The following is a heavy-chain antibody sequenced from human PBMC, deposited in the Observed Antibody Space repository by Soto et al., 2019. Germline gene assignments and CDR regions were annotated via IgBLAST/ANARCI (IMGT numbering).Heavy chain of an antibody. J-gene: IGHJ4*02. V-gene: IGHV3-7*01. CDR3: ASTVAGHRNFDY. CDR1: GFTFSSYW. CDR2: IKQDGSEK. Sequence: GGSLRLSCAASGFTFSSYWISWVRQAPGKGLEWVANIKQDGSEKYYVDSVKGRFTISRDNAKNSLYLQMNSLRAEDTAVYYCASTVAGHRNFDYWGQGTLVTVSS. D-gene: IGHD6-13*01.